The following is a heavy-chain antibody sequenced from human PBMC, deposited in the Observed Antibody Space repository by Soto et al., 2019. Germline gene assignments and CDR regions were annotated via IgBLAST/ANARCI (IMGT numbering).Heavy chain of an antibody. Sequence: SEPLSLTCSVSGGSINSYWWSWIRQPAGKGLEWIGRVYSSGTTDYNPSLNSRATMSVETSKNQFSLKLSSVTAADTAVYYCARDIGSYAYGEGYWGQGIQVTVSS. CDR3: ARDIGSYAYGEGY. CDR2: VYSSGTT. V-gene: IGHV4-4*07. J-gene: IGHJ4*02. CDR1: GGSINSYW. D-gene: IGHD3-10*01.